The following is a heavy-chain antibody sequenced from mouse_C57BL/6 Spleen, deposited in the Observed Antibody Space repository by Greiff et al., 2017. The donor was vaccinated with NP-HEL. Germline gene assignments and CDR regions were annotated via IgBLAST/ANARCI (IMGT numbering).Heavy chain of an antibody. J-gene: IGHJ4*01. CDR2: ISDGGSYT. CDR3: ASDGTTVVHYYAMDY. CDR1: GFTFSSYA. Sequence: EVHLVESGGGLVKPGGSLKLSCAASGFTFSSYAMSWVRQTPEKRLEWVATISDGGSYTYYPDNVKGRFTISRDNAKNNLYLQMSHLKSEDTAMYYCASDGTTVVHYYAMDYWGQGTSVTVSS. D-gene: IGHD1-1*01. V-gene: IGHV5-4*01.